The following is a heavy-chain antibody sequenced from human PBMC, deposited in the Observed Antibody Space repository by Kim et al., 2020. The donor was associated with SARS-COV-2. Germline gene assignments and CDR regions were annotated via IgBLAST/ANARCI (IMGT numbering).Heavy chain of an antibody. CDR1: GFTFSNYA. V-gene: IGHV3-23*01. J-gene: IGHJ2*01. CDR2: ISGSGVRT. CDR3: AKDTGGNRPPWYFDL. Sequence: GGSLRLSCAASGFTFSNYAMSWVRQAPGRGLEWVSVISGSGVRTYYADSVKGRFTISRDNSKNTLSLQMNSLTAEDTAMYYCAKDTGGNRPPWYFDLWGRGTLVTVSS. D-gene: IGHD3-16*01.